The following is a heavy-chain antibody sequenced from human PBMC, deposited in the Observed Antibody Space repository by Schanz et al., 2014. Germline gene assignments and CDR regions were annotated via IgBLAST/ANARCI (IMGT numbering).Heavy chain of an antibody. D-gene: IGHD6-6*01. CDR2: ISPYNGNT. J-gene: IGHJ4*02. CDR3: ARDQSPYTSASDDRYFDY. CDR1: GYTFTSYG. V-gene: IGHV1-18*01. Sequence: QVQLVQSGAEVKKPGASVKVSCKASGYTFTSYGISWVRQAPGQGLEWMGWISPYNGNTNYAQKLEGRVTMTADTTTSTAYVELRMLTSDDAVEYYCARDQSPYTSASDDRYFDYWGQGSLVTVSS.